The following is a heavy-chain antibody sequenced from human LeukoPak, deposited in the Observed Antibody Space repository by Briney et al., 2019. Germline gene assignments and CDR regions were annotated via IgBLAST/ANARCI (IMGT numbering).Heavy chain of an antibody. V-gene: IGHV4-59*01. CDR2: IYYSGST. CDR1: GGSISSYY. D-gene: IGHD6-13*01. Sequence: PSETLSLTCTVSGGSISSYYWSWIRQPPGKGLEWTGYIYYSGSTNYNPSLKSRVTISVDTSKNQFSLKLSSVTAADTAVYYCARVGAAAGFDYWGQGTLVTVSS. CDR3: ARVGAAAGFDY. J-gene: IGHJ4*02.